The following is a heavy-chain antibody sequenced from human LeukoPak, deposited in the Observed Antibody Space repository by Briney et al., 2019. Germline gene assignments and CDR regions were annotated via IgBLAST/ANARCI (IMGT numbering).Heavy chain of an antibody. D-gene: IGHD3-10*01. CDR1: GFTVSSNY. CDR2: IYSGGST. V-gene: IGHV3-53*04. J-gene: IGHJ3*02. Sequence: GGSLRLSCAASGFTVSSNYVSWVRQAPGKGLEWASVIYSGGSTYYADSVKGRFTISRHNSKNTLYLQMNSLRAEDTAVYYCASKYYYGSGSYFRHAFDIWGQGTMVTVSS. CDR3: ASKYYYGSGSYFRHAFDI.